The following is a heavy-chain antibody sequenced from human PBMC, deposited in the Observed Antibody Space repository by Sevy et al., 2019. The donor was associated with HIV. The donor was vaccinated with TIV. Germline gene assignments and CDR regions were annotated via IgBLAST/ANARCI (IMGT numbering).Heavy chain of an antibody. CDR1: GYTFTSNY. D-gene: IGHD2-21*01. V-gene: IGHV1-46*01. CDR2: NNPSGGAT. J-gene: IGHJ4*02. CDR3: ARLYSCGGSCYYFDL. Sequence: ASVKVSCKASGYTFTSNYLHWVRQAPGHGLEWMGQNNPSGGATTYGQRFQGRVSMTRDTPTSTVYMDLSSLRSEDTAIYYCARLYSCGGSCYYFDLWGQRTLVTVSS.